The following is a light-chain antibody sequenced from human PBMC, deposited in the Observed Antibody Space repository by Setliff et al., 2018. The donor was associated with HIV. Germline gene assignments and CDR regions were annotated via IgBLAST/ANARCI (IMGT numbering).Light chain of an antibody. J-gene: IGLJ1*01. V-gene: IGLV2-14*03. CDR3: CSYTSSLTYV. CDR1: SSDVGSYNF. CDR2: DVT. Sequence: QSALTQPASVSGSPGQSITLSCTGTSSDVGSYNFVSWYQQHLGRAPKLMIYDVTKRPSGVSDRFSGSKSGNTASLTISGLQTEDEADYYCCSYTSSLTYVFGTGTKVTGL.